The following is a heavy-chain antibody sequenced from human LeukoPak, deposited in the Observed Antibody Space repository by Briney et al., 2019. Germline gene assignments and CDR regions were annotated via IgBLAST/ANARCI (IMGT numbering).Heavy chain of an antibody. J-gene: IGHJ4*02. CDR2: ISSSSSYI. Sequence: GGSLRLSCAASGFTFSSYSMNWVRQAPGKGLEWVSSISSSSSYIYYADSVKGRFTISRDNAKNSLYLQMNSLRAEDTAVYYCARYCSSTSCYSLYHPPSGLDYWGQGTLVTVSS. CDR3: ARYCSSTSCYSLYHPPSGLDY. V-gene: IGHV3-21*01. D-gene: IGHD2-2*02. CDR1: GFTFSSYS.